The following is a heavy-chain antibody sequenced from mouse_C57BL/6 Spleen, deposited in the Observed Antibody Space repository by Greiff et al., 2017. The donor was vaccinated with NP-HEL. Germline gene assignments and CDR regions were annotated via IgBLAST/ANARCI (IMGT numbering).Heavy chain of an antibody. J-gene: IGHJ4*01. V-gene: IGHV1-22*01. D-gene: IGHD2-3*01. Sequence: EVQLQQSGPELVKPGASVKMSCKASGYTFTDYNMHWVKQSHGKSLEWIGYINPNNGGTSYNQKFKGKATLTVNKSSSTAYMELRSLTSEDSAVYYCERSCDGYYSYYAMDYWGQGTTVTVSS. CDR3: ERSCDGYYSYYAMDY. CDR1: GYTFTDYN. CDR2: INPNNGGT.